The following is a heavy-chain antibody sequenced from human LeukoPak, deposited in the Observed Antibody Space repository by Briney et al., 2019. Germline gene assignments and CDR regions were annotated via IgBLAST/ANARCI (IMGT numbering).Heavy chain of an antibody. CDR3: ARGAGWYEY. J-gene: IGHJ4*02. V-gene: IGHV4-59*01. D-gene: IGHD6-19*01. CDR1: GGSINNYY. Sequence: SETLSLTCTVSGGSINNYYWSWLRQPPGKGLEWIGYIHYSGSTNYNFSLKSRVTISVDTSKSQFSLKLSSVTVADTAVYYCARGAGWYEYWGQGTLVTVSS. CDR2: IHYSGST.